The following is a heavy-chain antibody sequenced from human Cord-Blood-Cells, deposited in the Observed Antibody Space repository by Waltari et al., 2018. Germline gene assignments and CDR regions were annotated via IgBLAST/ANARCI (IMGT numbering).Heavy chain of an antibody. CDR2: IYTSGST. D-gene: IGHD6-13*01. J-gene: IGHJ5*02. CDR3: ARDSDSSSWYWFDP. CDR1: GGSISSYY. V-gene: IGHV4-4*07. Sequence: QVQLQESGTGLVKPSETLSLTCTVSGGSISSYYWTWIRQPAGKGLEWIGRIYTSGSTNYNPSLKSRVTMSVDTSKNQFSLKLSSVTAADTAVYYCARDSDSSSWYWFDPWGQGTLVTVSS.